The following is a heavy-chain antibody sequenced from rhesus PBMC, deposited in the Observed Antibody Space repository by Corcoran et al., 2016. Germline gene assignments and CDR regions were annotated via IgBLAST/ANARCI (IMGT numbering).Heavy chain of an antibody. CDR3: ARDLQYEDDYGYYNSP. CDR2: INGNSGST. CDR1: GASISSNW. Sequence: QVQLQESGPGLVKPSETLSLTCTVSGASISSNWWSWIRQPPGKGLEWIGEINGNSGSTNSHPSLKSRVTISKDASKNQFSLKLSSVTAADTAVYYCARDLQYEDDYGYYNSPGGQGVLVTVSS. D-gene: IGHD3-9*01. V-gene: IGHV4-80*01. J-gene: IGHJ4*01.